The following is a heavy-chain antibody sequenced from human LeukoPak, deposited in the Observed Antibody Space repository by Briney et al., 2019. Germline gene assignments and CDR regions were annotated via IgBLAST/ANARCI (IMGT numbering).Heavy chain of an antibody. D-gene: IGHD3-22*01. Sequence: SGGSLRLSCAASGFPFSSYSMNWLRQAPGKGLEWVSSISSSSSYIYYADSVKGRFTISRDNAKNSLYLQMNSLRAGDTAVYYCARALSGYLEFDAFDIWGQGTMVTVSS. J-gene: IGHJ3*02. CDR2: ISSSSSYI. V-gene: IGHV3-21*01. CDR3: ARALSGYLEFDAFDI. CDR1: GFPFSSYS.